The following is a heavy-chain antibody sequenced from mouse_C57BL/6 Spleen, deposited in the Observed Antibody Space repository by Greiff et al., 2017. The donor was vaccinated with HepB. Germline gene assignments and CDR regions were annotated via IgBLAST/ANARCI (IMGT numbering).Heavy chain of an antibody. CDR3: ARGCYDGGGLDY. V-gene: IGHV1-47*01. CDR2: FHPYNDGT. Sequence: VQLQQSGAELVKPGASVKLSCKASGYTFTTYPIEWVKQNPGQGLEWIGNFHPYNDGTKYNEKFKGKATLTAEKSSSTVYLQLSRLTSDDSAVYYCARGCYDGGGLDYWGQGTPVTVSA. CDR1: GYTFTTYP. D-gene: IGHD1-1*01. J-gene: IGHJ3*01.